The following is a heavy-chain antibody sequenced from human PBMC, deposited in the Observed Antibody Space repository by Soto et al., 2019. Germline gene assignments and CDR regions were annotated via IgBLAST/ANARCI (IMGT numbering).Heavy chain of an antibody. CDR1: GYTFTSYG. CDR2: INVYNGNT. D-gene: IGHD3-10*01. Sequence: QVQLVQSGAEVKKPGASVKVSCKASGYTFTSYGISWVRQAPGQGLEWMGWINVYNGNTNYAQKLQGRVTMTTDTSTDTDYLDLRSLRSDDPAVYFCARDTSRGEYDYWGQGTLVTVSS. J-gene: IGHJ4*02. CDR3: ARDTSRGEYDY. V-gene: IGHV1-18*01.